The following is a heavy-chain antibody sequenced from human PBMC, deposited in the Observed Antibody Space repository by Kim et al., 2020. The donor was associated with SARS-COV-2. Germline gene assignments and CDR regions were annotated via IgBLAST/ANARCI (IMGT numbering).Heavy chain of an antibody. J-gene: IGHJ4*02. CDR2: IYYSGST. CDR1: GGSISSSSYY. V-gene: IGHV4-39*01. D-gene: IGHD3-16*01. CDR3: ARLIRFSLYSPPDY. Sequence: SETLSLTCTVSGGSISSSSYYWGWIRQPPGKGLEWIGSIYYSGSTYYNPSLKSRVTISVDTSKNQFSLKLSSVTAADTAVYYCARLIRFSLYSPPDYWGQGTLVTVSS.